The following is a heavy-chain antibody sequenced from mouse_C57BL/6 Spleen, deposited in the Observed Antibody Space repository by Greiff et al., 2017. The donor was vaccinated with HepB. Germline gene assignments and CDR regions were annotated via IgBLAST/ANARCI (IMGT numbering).Heavy chain of an antibody. V-gene: IGHV5-17*01. D-gene: IGHD2-14*01. CDR2: ISSGSSTI. J-gene: IGHJ4*01. CDR1: GFTFSDYG. Sequence: EVKLMESGGGLVKPGGSLKLSCAASGFTFSDYGMHWVRQAPEKGLEWVAYISSGSSTIYYADTVKGRFTISRDNAKNTLFLQMTSLRSEDTAMYYCASGVPYAMDYWGQGTSVTVSS. CDR3: ASGVPYAMDY.